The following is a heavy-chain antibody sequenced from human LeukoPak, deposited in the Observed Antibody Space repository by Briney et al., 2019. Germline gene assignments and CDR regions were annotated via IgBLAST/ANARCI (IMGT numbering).Heavy chain of an antibody. D-gene: IGHD3-22*01. V-gene: IGHV4-30-4*01. CDR2: MYYSGST. CDR1: GGTISSGDYY. J-gene: IGHJ5*02. CDR3: ARPYYYDSRIDP. Sequence: SQTLSLTCTVSGGTISSGDYYWSWIRQPPGKGLEWIAYMYYSGSTYYNPSLKSRVTMSADTSKNRLSLKLSSVTAADTAVYYCARPYYYDSRIDPWGQGILVTVSS.